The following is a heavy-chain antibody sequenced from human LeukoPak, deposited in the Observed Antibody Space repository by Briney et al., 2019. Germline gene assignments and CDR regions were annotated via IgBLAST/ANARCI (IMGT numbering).Heavy chain of an antibody. J-gene: IGHJ4*02. Sequence: HESSVKVSCKASGYTFTSYGISWVRQAPGQGLEWTGWISAYNGNTNYAQKLQGRVTMTTDTSTSTAYMELRSLRSDDTAVYYCARGGDILTAYWRDRASPIYYFDYWGQGTLVTVSS. CDR3: ARGGDILTAYWRDRASPIYYFDY. D-gene: IGHD3-9*01. CDR1: GYTFTSYG. CDR2: ISAYNGNT. V-gene: IGHV1-18*01.